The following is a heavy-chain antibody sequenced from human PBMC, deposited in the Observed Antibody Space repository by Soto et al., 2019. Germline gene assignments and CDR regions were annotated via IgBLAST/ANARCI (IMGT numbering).Heavy chain of an antibody. CDR1: GYTFTSYW. CDR3: ARPINSCTNGVCYESNWFDP. CDR2: IYPGDSDT. D-gene: IGHD2-8*01. Sequence: PGESLKISCKGSGYTFTSYWNSWVRQMPGEGLEWMGAIYPGDSDTRYSPSFQGQVTISADKSNSTAYLQWSSLKASDTAMYYCARPINSCTNGVCYESNWFDPWGQGTLVTVSS. J-gene: IGHJ5*02. V-gene: IGHV5-51*01.